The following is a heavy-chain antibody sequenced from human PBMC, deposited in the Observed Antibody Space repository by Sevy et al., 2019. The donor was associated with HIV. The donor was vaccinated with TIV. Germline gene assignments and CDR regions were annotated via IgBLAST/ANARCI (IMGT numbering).Heavy chain of an antibody. CDR2: ISYDGSNK. V-gene: IGHV3-30*04. Sequence: GGSLRLSCAASRFTFSTYAIHWVRQAPGKGLEWVAVISYDGSNKYYADSVKGRFTISRDNSKHTLYLQMNSLRVEDTAVYYCARGRVTSHYYDYWGHGTLVTVSS. CDR1: RFTFSTYA. J-gene: IGHJ4*01. CDR3: ARGRVTSHYYDY. D-gene: IGHD2-21*02.